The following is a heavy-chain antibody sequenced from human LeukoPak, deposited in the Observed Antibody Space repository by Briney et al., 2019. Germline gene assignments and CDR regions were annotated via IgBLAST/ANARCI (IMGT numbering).Heavy chain of an antibody. CDR1: GFTFSSYG. V-gene: IGHV3-33*01. J-gene: IGHJ5*02. D-gene: IGHD6-6*01. Sequence: GRSLRLSCAASGFTFSSYGMHWVRQAPGKGLEWVAVIWYDGSNKYYADSVKGRFTISRDNSKNTLYLQMNSLRAEDTAVYYCARDWIAARPVSYCFDPWGQGTLVTVSS. CDR2: IWYDGSNK. CDR3: ARDWIAARPVSYCFDP.